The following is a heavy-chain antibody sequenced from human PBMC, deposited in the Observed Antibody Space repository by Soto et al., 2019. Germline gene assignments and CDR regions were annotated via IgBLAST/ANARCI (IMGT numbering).Heavy chain of an antibody. Sequence: SETLSLTCTVSGGAVSSGTYYWSWIRQPPGKGLEWIGHIYFTGSTNYNPSLKSRVTMSLDTSRSQFSLKLSSVTAADTAVYYCTRGPPRVQWFDPWGLGTLVTVSS. CDR1: GGAVSSGTYY. V-gene: IGHV4-61*01. J-gene: IGHJ5*02. CDR2: IYFTGST. CDR3: TRGPPRVQWFDP.